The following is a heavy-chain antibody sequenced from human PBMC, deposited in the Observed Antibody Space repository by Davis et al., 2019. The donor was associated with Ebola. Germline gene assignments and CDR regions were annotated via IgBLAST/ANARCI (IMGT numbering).Heavy chain of an antibody. CDR2: IYAGDPDS. CDR1: GYSFTSYW. Sequence: PEGSLRLSCKGSGYSFTSYWTACVRQTPGKGLEWMGIIYAGDPDSRYSPSFEGQVTISVDRSITTAYLQWRRLRASDTAVYYCARQESLYGWSDHWDQGTLVTVSS. J-gene: IGHJ4*02. V-gene: IGHV5-51*01. D-gene: IGHD3-10*01. CDR3: ARQESLYGWSDH.